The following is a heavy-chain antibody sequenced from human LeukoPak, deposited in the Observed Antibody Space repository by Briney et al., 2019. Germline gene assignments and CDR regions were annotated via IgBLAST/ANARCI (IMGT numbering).Heavy chain of an antibody. J-gene: IGHJ4*02. Sequence: ASVKVSCKASGYTFTSYYMHWVRQAPGQGLEWMGIINPSGGSTSYAQKFQGRVTMTRDMSTSTVYMELSRLRSDDTAVYYCARDQGLLWFGELFNFDYWGQGTLVTVSS. CDR3: ARDQGLLWFGELFNFDY. CDR1: GYTFTSYY. CDR2: INPSGGST. D-gene: IGHD3-10*01. V-gene: IGHV1-46*01.